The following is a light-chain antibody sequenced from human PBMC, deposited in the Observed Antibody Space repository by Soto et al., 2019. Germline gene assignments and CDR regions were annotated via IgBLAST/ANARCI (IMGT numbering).Light chain of an antibody. CDR1: SSDVGAYDS. Sequence: QSVLTQPPSASGSRGQSVTISCTGTSSDVGAYDSVSWYQHHPGKAPKALIYEVSKRPSGVPDRFSGSKSGNTASLTVSGLQAEDEADYYCSSYAGSNNYVFGTGTKVTVL. V-gene: IGLV2-8*01. J-gene: IGLJ1*01. CDR2: EVS. CDR3: SSYAGSNNYV.